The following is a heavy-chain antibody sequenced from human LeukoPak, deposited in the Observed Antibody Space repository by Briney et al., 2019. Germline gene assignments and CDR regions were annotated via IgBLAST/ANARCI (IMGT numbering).Heavy chain of an antibody. CDR3: ARANWNYVDY. J-gene: IGHJ4*02. CDR1: GGSISSYY. CDR2: IYYSGST. D-gene: IGHD1-1*01. V-gene: IGHV4-59*01. Sequence: SETLSLTCTVSGGSISSYYWSWIRQPPGKGLEWIGYIYYSGSTNYNPSLKSRVTISVDTSKNQFSLKLSSVTAADTAVYYCARANWNYVDYWGQGTLDTVSS.